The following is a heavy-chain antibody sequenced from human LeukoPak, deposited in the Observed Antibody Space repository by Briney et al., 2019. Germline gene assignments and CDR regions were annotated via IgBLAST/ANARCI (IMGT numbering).Heavy chain of an antibody. CDR1: GGTFSSYA. D-gene: IGHD3-16*01. J-gene: IGHJ6*03. V-gene: IGHV1-69*13. CDR3: ARDARMGYYMDV. Sequence: ASVKVSCKDSGGTFSSYAISWVRQAPGQGLEWMGGIIPIFGTANYAQKFQGRVTITADESTSTAYMELSSLRSEDTAVYYCARDARMGYYMDVWGKGTTVTVSS. CDR2: IIPIFGTA.